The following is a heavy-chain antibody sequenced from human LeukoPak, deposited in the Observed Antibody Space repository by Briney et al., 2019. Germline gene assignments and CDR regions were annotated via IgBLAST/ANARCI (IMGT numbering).Heavy chain of an antibody. J-gene: IGHJ4*02. Sequence: ASVKVSCKASGYTFTSYAMHWVRQAPGQRLEWMGWINAGNGNTKYSQKFQGRVTITRDTSASTAYMELSSLRSEDTAVYYCARFPVVTFGGVIVRDYWGRGTLVTVSS. D-gene: IGHD3-16*02. CDR2: INAGNGNT. CDR1: GYTFTSYA. V-gene: IGHV1-3*01. CDR3: ARFPVVTFGGVIVRDY.